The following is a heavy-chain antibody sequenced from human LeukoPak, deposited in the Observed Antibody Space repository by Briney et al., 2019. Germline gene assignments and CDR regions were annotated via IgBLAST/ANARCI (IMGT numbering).Heavy chain of an antibody. CDR3: ARGYHRPRGIDGY. Sequence: SETLSLTCAVSGGSFSGYYWSWIRQPPGKGLEWIGEINHSGSTNYNPSLKSRVTISVDTSKNQFSLKLSSVTAADTAVYYCARGYHRPRGIDGYWGQGTLVTVSS. J-gene: IGHJ4*02. CDR1: GGSFSGYY. CDR2: INHSGST. V-gene: IGHV4-34*01. D-gene: IGHD3-16*02.